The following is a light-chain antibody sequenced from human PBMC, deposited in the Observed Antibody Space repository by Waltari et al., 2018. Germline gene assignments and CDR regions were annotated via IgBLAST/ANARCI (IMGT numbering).Light chain of an antibody. CDR2: WAS. CDR3: QQYYRSRT. V-gene: IGKV4-1*01. J-gene: IGKJ1*01. Sequence: DIVMTQSPDSLAVSLGERATINCKSSQSVLYNSNGKNYLAWYQQKPGPPPKLLIYWASTRQSGVPDRFSGSGSGTDFTLTINSLQAEDVAVYYCQQYYRSRTFGQGTKVEIK. CDR1: QSVLYNSNGKNY.